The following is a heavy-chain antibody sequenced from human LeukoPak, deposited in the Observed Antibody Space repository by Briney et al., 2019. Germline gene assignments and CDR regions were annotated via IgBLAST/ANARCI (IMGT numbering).Heavy chain of an antibody. D-gene: IGHD3-3*01. CDR2: ISGSGGST. CDR3: AKGTDFWSGYYYYYYMDV. V-gene: IGHV3-23*01. J-gene: IGHJ6*03. Sequence: PGGSLRLSCAASGFTFSSYAMSWVRQAPGKGLEWGSAISGSGGSTYYAHSVKGRFTISRDNSKNTLYLQMNSLRAEDTAVYYCAKGTDFWSGYYYYYYMDVWGKGTTVTVSS. CDR1: GFTFSSYA.